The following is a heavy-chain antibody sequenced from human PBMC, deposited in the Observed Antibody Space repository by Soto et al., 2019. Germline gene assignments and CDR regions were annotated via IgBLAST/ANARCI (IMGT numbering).Heavy chain of an antibody. V-gene: IGHV3-11*06. Sequence: PGGSLRLSCAASGFTFSDYYMSWIRQAPGKGLEWVSYISSSSSYTNYADSVKGRFTISRDNAKNSLYLQMNSLRAEDTAVYYCARPFGFLEWRYGMDVWGQGTTVTAP. J-gene: IGHJ6*02. CDR3: ARPFGFLEWRYGMDV. CDR1: GFTFSDYY. CDR2: ISSSSSYT. D-gene: IGHD3-3*01.